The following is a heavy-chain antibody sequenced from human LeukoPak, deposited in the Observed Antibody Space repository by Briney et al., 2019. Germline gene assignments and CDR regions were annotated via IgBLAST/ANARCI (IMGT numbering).Heavy chain of an antibody. CDR2: TYYRFKWNN. CDR3: AREPSSVTGMLFDY. Sequence: SQTLSLTCAISGDSVSSNSAAWNWIRQSPSRGLEWLGRTYYRFKWNNDYAVSVKSRIAINPDTSKNQFSLQLNSVTPEDTAVYYCAREPSSVTGMLFDYWGQGTLVTVSS. V-gene: IGHV6-1*01. J-gene: IGHJ4*02. CDR1: GDSVSSNSAA. D-gene: IGHD6-19*01.